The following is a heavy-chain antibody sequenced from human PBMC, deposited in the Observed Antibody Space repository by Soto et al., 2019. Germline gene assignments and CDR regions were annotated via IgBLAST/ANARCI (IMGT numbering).Heavy chain of an antibody. D-gene: IGHD5-12*01. J-gene: IGHJ4*02. CDR1: GFTFSSYG. CDR2: ISYDGSNK. Sequence: GGSLRLSCAASGFTFSSYGMHWVRQAPGKGLEWVAVISYDGSNKYYADSVKGRFTISRDNSKNTLYLQMNSLRAEDTAVYYCAKDGREGGYDSEADYWGQGTLVTV. V-gene: IGHV3-30*18. CDR3: AKDGREGGYDSEADY.